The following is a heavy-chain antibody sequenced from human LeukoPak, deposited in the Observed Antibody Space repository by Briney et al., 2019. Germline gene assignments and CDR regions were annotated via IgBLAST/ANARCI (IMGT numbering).Heavy chain of an antibody. J-gene: IGHJ3*02. CDR1: GYTFSGNY. Sequence: ASVKVSCKASGYTFSGNYVHWVRQAAGQGLQWMGWINPKSGGTYYGQKFQARVTMTRDTSTNTVYMEMSRLRSDDTALYYCAETFYNENTGSYHSGGFDIWGQGTMVTVSS. CDR3: AETFYNENTGSYHSGGFDI. CDR2: INPKSGGT. V-gene: IGHV1-2*02. D-gene: IGHD3-9*01.